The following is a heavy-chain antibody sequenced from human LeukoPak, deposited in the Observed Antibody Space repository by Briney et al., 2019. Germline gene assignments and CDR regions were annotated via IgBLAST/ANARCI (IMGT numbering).Heavy chain of an antibody. Sequence: PGGSLRLSCAASGFTFSSYSMNWVRQPPGKGLEWVSSISSSSSYIYYADSVKGRFTISRDNAKNSLYLQMNSLSAEDTAVYYCARDLIVGATPDYWGQGTLVTVSS. J-gene: IGHJ4*02. CDR3: ARDLIVGATPDY. CDR2: ISSSSSYI. D-gene: IGHD1-26*01. V-gene: IGHV3-21*01. CDR1: GFTFSSYS.